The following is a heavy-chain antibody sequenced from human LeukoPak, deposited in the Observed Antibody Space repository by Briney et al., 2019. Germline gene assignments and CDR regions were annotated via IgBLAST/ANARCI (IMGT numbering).Heavy chain of an antibody. CDR1: GYTFTNYY. Sequence: ASVKVSCKASGYTFTNYYMHWVRQAPGQGLEWMGIINPSGGSTSYAQKFQGRVTVTRDMSTSTVYMELSSLRSEDTAVYYCARVGGWLQNQYYFDYWGQGTLVTVSS. D-gene: IGHD5-24*01. J-gene: IGHJ4*02. V-gene: IGHV1-46*01. CDR2: INPSGGST. CDR3: ARVGGWLQNQYYFDY.